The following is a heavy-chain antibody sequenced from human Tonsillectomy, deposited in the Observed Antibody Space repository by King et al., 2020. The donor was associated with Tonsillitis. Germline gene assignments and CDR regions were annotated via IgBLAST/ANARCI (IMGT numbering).Heavy chain of an antibody. J-gene: IGHJ6*03. CDR2: ISSSSSYI. D-gene: IGHD6-19*01. CDR3: ARAGIAVAGTIYYYYMDV. V-gene: IGHV3-21*01. Sequence: VQLVESGGGLVKPGGSLRLSCAASGFTFSSYSMNWVRQAPGKGLEWVSSISSSSSYIYYADSVKGRFTISRDNAKNSLYLQMNSLRAEDTAVYYCARAGIAVAGTIYYYYMDVWGKGTTVTVSS. CDR1: GFTFSSYS.